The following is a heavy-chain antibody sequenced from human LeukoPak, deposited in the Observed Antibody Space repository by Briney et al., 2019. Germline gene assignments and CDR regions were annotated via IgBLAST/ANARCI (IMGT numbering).Heavy chain of an antibody. D-gene: IGHD6-13*01. Sequence: GEALKISCKGSGYCFSSYLICWGRDRPGKGLGWRGIIYPGDSDTTYSPSFQGQVTISADKSISTAYLQWSSLKASDTAIYYCARRAIAAAPETDAFDIWGQGTMVTVSS. CDR1: GYCFSSYL. CDR3: ARRAIAAAPETDAFDI. CDR2: IYPGDSDT. J-gene: IGHJ3*02. V-gene: IGHV5-51*01.